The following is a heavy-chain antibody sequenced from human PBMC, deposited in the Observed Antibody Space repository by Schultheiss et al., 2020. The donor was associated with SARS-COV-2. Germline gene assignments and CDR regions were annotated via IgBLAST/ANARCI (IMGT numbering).Heavy chain of an antibody. CDR2: ISYDGSNK. D-gene: IGHD2-21*02. V-gene: IGHV3-30-3*01. CDR1: GFTFSSYA. J-gene: IGHJ4*02. CDR3: ARSHVVVTATDY. Sequence: GGSLRLSCAASGFTFSSYAMHWVRQAPGKGLEWVAVISYDGSNKYYADSVKGRFTISRDNSKNTLYLQMNSLRAEDTAVYYCARSHVVVTATDYWGQGTLVTVSS.